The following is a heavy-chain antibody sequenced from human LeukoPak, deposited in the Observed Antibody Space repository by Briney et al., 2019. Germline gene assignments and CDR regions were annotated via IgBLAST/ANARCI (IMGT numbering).Heavy chain of an antibody. V-gene: IGHV3-23*01. D-gene: IGHD2-15*01. Sequence: GGSLRLSCAASGFTFSSYDMTWVRQTPGKGLQWVALISRSGGTTYYADSVKGRFTISRDNSKNTLYLQMTSLRAEDTAEYYCAKRGGTVSFYYYYYMAAWAKGPRSPSP. CDR1: GFTFSSYD. CDR3: AKRGGTVSFYYYYYMAA. J-gene: IGHJ6*03. CDR2: ISRSGGTT.